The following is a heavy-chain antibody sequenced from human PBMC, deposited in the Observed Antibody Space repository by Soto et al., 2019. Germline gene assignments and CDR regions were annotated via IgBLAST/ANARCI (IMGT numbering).Heavy chain of an antibody. CDR1: GGSISSGGYY. Sequence: PSETLSLTCTVSGGSISSGGYYCSWIRQHPGKGLEWIGYIYYSGSTYYNPSLKSRVTISVDTSKNQFSLKPSSVTAADTAVYYCARKRYGYGHYFDYWGKGTLVTVSS. D-gene: IGHD5-18*01. CDR3: ARKRYGYGHYFDY. V-gene: IGHV4-31*03. CDR2: IYYSGST. J-gene: IGHJ4*02.